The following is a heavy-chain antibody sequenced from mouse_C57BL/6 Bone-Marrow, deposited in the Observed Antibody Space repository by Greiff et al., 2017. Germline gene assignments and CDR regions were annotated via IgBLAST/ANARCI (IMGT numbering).Heavy chain of an antibody. J-gene: IGHJ2*01. V-gene: IGHV6-3*01. CDR1: GFTFSNYW. Sequence: DVKLQESGGGLVQPGGSMKLSCVASGFTFSNYWMNWVRQSPEKGLEWVAQISLKSGNYATHYAESVKGRFTISKDDSKSSVYLQMNTLRAEDTGIYYCTGDYGSSYRYFDYGGRGTTLTVSS. CDR2: ISLKSGNYAT. CDR3: TGDYGSSYRYFDY. D-gene: IGHD1-1*01.